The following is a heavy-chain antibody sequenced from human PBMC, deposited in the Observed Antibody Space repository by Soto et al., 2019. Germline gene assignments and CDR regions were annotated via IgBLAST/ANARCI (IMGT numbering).Heavy chain of an antibody. Sequence: QVQLVQSGAEVKKPGASVKVSCKASGYTFTSYGISWVRQAPGQGLEWMGWISAYNGNTTYAQKLQGRVTMTTDTPTSTAYRELRSRRSDDTAVYYCARDRGSYALDYWGQGTLVTVCS. CDR1: GYTFTSYG. CDR2: ISAYNGNT. V-gene: IGHV1-18*01. CDR3: ARDRGSYALDY. D-gene: IGHD1-26*01. J-gene: IGHJ4*02.